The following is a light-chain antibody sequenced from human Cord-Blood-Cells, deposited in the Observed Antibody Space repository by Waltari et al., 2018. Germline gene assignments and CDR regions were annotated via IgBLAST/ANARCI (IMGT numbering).Light chain of an antibody. CDR3: CSYAGSYTLWV. J-gene: IGLJ3*02. V-gene: IGLV2-11*01. CDR1: SSDGGGYYY. Sequence: QAALPQPRSVTGSPGQSVTIPCTGTSSDGGGYYYVSWYQQHPGKAPKLMIYDVSKRPSGVPARFSGSKSGNTASLTISGLQAEDEADYSCCSYAGSYTLWVFGGGTKLTVL. CDR2: DVS.